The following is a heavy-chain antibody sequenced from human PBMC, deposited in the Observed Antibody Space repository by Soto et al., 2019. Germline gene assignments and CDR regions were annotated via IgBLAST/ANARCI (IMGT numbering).Heavy chain of an antibody. CDR1: GFTFSDYY. CDR2: ISSSSGYT. Sequence: PGGSLRLSCAASGFTFSDYYMSWIRQAPGKGLEWVSYISSSSGYTNYADSVKGRFTISRDNAKNSLYPQMNSLRAEDTAVYYCAKEYGRLDYWGQGTLVTVSS. V-gene: IGHV3-11*06. CDR3: AKEYGRLDY. J-gene: IGHJ4*02. D-gene: IGHD4-17*01.